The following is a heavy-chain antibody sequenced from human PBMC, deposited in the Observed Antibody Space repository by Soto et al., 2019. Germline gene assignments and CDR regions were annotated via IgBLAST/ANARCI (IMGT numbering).Heavy chain of an antibody. CDR2: INEDGSEK. V-gene: IGHV3-7*01. CDR3: ARIGGSYGAYAFDI. J-gene: IGHJ3*02. D-gene: IGHD1-26*01. CDR1: GFTFSGYW. Sequence: GGSLRLSCAASGFTFSGYWMSWVRQAPGKGLEWVANINEDGSEKYYVDSVKGRFTISRDNAKNSLYLQMNSLRAEDLAVYYCARIGGSYGAYAFDIWGQGTMVTVSS.